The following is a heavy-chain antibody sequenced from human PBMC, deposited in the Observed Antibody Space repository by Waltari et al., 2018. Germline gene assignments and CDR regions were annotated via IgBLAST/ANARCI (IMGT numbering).Heavy chain of an antibody. V-gene: IGHV4-38-2*02. D-gene: IGHD4-17*01. CDR1: GYFIGSGYY. J-gene: IGHJ4*02. CDR3: ARVRSTRDSGGKGAIDY. Sequence: QVQLQESGPGLVKPSETLSLTCSVSGYFIGSGYYWGWIRQPPGKGLEWIGIIYYSVSVHYNASLRSRVTVSVDAPKNQFFLTLNSVTATDTAVYYCARVRSTRDSGGKGAIDYWGQGILVTVSS. CDR2: IYYSVSV.